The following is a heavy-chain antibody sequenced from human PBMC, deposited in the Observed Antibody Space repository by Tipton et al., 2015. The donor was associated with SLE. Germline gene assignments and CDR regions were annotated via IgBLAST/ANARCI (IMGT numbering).Heavy chain of an antibody. J-gene: IGHJ4*02. D-gene: IGHD4-23*01. CDR3: VRRRATVINRIYYFDQ. Sequence: TLSLTCTVSGDSISSGSYYWSWIRQPAGKGLEWIGRVYSKGSTNYNLSLKSRVTMSIDTSKSEFSLKLSFVTAADTAVYYCVRRRATVINRIYYFDQWGQGNLVTVSS. CDR2: VYSKGST. CDR1: GDSISSGSYY. V-gene: IGHV4-61*02.